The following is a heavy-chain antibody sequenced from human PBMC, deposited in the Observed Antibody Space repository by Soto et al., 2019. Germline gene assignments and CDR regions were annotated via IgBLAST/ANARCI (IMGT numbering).Heavy chain of an antibody. D-gene: IGHD3-10*01. Sequence: SLRLSCAASGFTFSSYWMSWVRQAPGKGLEWVANIKQDGSGKYYVDSVKGRFTISRDNAKNSLYLQMNSLRAEDTAVYYCAREGVTHLFYYFDYWGQGTLVTVSS. V-gene: IGHV3-7*03. J-gene: IGHJ4*02. CDR2: IKQDGSGK. CDR3: AREGVTHLFYYFDY. CDR1: GFTFSSYW.